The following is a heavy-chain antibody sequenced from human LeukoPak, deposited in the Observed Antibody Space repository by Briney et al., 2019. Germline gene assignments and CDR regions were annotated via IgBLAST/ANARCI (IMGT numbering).Heavy chain of an antibody. J-gene: IGHJ4*02. Sequence: GGSLRLSCAASGFTVSSLAMHWVRQAPGKGLEWVSSSGTRSGTKYYADSVKGRFTISRDSAMNSVSLQINSLRAEDTAVYYCMVQITYGELSDPDSWGQGILVTVSS. D-gene: IGHD3-16*02. CDR2: SGTRSGTK. CDR1: GFTVSSLA. V-gene: IGHV3-21*01. CDR3: MVQITYGELSDPDS.